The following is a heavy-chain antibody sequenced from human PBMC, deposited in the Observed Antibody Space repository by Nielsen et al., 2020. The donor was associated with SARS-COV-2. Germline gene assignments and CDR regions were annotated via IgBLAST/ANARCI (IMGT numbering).Heavy chain of an antibody. J-gene: IGHJ4*02. CDR2: IIPIFGTA. D-gene: IGHD2-15*01. V-gene: IGHV1-69*13. Sequence: SVKVSCKASGGTFINYAFSWVRQAPGQGLEWMGGIIPIFGTASYGQNFQGRVTITADESTNTAYMELSSLRSEDTAVYFCARGGGTYHTSGGYFDYWGQGTLVTVSS. CDR1: GGTFINYA. CDR3: ARGGGTYHTSGGYFDY.